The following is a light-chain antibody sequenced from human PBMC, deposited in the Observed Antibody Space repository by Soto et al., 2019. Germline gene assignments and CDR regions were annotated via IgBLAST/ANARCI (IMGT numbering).Light chain of an antibody. CDR2: EVR. CDR1: SGEVGGYNH. Sequence: QSALTQPASVSGSPGQSITISCAGTSGEVGGYNHVAWYQQHPGKAPKLMIYEVRKRPSGVSNRFSGSKSGNTASLNISGLQAEDEADYYCISYTGSSTSYVFGTGTKVTVL. V-gene: IGLV2-14*01. CDR3: ISYTGSSTSYV. J-gene: IGLJ1*01.